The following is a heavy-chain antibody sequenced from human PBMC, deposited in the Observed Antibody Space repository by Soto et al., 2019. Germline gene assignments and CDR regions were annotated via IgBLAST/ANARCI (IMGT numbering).Heavy chain of an antibody. J-gene: IGHJ4*02. Sequence: QVQLVQSGAEVKKPGASVKVSCKASGYTFTSYGISWVRQAPGQGLEWMGWISAYNGNTNYAQKFQGRVTMTTDTSTSTAYMELRRLRSDDTAVYYCARDTERNIPKTTVPDYWGQGTLVTVSS. CDR1: GYTFTSYG. CDR3: ARDTERNIPKTTVPDY. CDR2: ISAYNGNT. V-gene: IGHV1-18*01. D-gene: IGHD4-17*01.